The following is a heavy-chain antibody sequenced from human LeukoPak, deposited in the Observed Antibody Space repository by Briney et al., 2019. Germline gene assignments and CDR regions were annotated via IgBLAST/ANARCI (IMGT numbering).Heavy chain of an antibody. D-gene: IGHD3-9*01. CDR3: AKASGRYFDWLSPDY. V-gene: IGHV3-30*04. Sequence: GGSLRLSCLASGFTFSRYDMHWVRQAPGKGLEWVAVTSNDGRKEIYADSVKGRFTISRDNSKNTLYLQMNSLRAEDTAVYYCAKASGRYFDWLSPDYWGQGTLVTVSS. J-gene: IGHJ4*02. CDR1: GFTFSRYD. CDR2: TSNDGRKE.